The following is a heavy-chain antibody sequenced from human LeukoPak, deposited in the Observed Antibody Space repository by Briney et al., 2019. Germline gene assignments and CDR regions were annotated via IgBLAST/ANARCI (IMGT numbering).Heavy chain of an antibody. CDR2: IYYSGTT. D-gene: IGHD1-26*01. V-gene: IGHV4-30-4*01. CDR3: ASYYSVSWDRWFDP. Sequence: SQTLSLTCTVSGGSISNGDYYWSWIRQPPGKGLEWIGYIYYSGTTYYNPSLKSRITISLDTSKNQFSLNLTSVTAADTAVYYRASYYSVSWDRWFDPWGQGTLVTVSS. CDR1: GGSISNGDYY. J-gene: IGHJ5*02.